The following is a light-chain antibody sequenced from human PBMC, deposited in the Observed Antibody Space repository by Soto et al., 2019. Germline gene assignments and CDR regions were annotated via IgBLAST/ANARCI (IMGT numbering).Light chain of an antibody. J-gene: IGKJ1*01. V-gene: IGKV3-20*01. Sequence: ETVMTQSPATLSVSPGEGATLSCMASQSIRSNLAWYQQKPGQAPRLLIYDASSRATGIPDRFSGSGSGTDFTLTISRLEPEDFAVYYCQQYGSSPRTFGQGSKVDIK. CDR1: QSIRSN. CDR3: QQYGSSPRT. CDR2: DAS.